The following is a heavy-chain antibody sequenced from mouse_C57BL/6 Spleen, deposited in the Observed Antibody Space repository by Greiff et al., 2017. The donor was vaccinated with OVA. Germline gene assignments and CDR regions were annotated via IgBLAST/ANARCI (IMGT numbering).Heavy chain of an antibody. CDR2: INPNNGGT. CDR1: GYTFTDYY. CDR3: ARRGYYYGSSYDFDY. D-gene: IGHD1-1*01. J-gene: IGHJ2*01. V-gene: IGHV1-26*01. Sequence: VQLQQSGPELVKPGASVKISCKASGYTFTDYYMNWVKQSHGKSLEWIGDINPNNGGTSYNQKFKGKATLTVDKSSSTAYMGLRSLTSEDSAVYYCARRGYYYGSSYDFDYWGQGTTLTVSS.